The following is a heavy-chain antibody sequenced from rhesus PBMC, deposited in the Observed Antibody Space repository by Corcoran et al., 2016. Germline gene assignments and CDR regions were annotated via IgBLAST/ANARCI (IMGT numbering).Heavy chain of an antibody. J-gene: IGHJ5-1*01. D-gene: IGHD4-35*01. Sequence: QVQLQESGPGLVKPSETLPLTCAVSGASISSNYWSWIRPAPGKGLEWIVGNDGSGWSTDSNPALKSRVTISIDTYKNQFSLKLSAVTAADTAVYFWARGTTVTLHRFDVGGPGVQVTVSS. CDR2: NDGSGWST. CDR3: ARGTTVTLHRFDV. CDR1: GASISSNY. V-gene: IGHV4S2*01.